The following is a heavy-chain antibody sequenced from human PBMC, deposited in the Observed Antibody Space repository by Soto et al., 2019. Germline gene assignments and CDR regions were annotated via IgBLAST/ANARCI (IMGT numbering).Heavy chain of an antibody. D-gene: IGHD3-16*01. CDR2: MSSDGALV. Sequence: QVQLVESGGGVVQPGTSLRLSCAASGFTFRGCAMHCIRQAPGQVLEWVAVMSSDGALVFYANSLMGRFTISRDNSKNSLDLYMDSLTSESTAVDFCAREDYCVGGYNVLGALDIWGRGTMVTVSS. CDR1: GFTFRGCA. J-gene: IGHJ3*02. CDR3: AREDYCVGGYNVLGALDI. V-gene: IGHV3-30*04.